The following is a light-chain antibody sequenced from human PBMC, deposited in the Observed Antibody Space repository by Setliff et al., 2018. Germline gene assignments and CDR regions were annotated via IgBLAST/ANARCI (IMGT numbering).Light chain of an antibody. CDR1: SSDVGRYNF. V-gene: IGLV2-11*01. CDR3: CPYADTYISV. CDR2: DVT. Sequence: QSVLTQPRSVSGSPGQSVTISCTGTSSDVGRYNFVSWYQQHPGKAPKLIIYDVTKRPSGVPDRFSGSKSGNTASLTISGLQAEDEADYSCCPYADTYISVFGTGTKSPS. J-gene: IGLJ1*01.